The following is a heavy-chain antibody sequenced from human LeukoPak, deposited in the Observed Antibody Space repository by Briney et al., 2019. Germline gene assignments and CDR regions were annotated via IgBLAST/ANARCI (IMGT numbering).Heavy chain of an antibody. CDR3: ARERRGPAAKNAFDI. V-gene: IGHV1-69*13. J-gene: IGHJ3*02. Sequence: GASVKVSCKASGGTFSSYAISWVRQAPGQGLEWMGGIIPIFGTANYAQKFQGRVTITADESTSTAYMELSSLRSEDTAVYYCARERRGPAAKNAFDIWGQGTMVTVSS. D-gene: IGHD2-2*01. CDR2: IIPIFGTA. CDR1: GGTFSSYA.